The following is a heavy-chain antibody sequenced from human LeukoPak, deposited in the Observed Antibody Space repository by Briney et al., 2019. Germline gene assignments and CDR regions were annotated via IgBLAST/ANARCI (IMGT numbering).Heavy chain of an antibody. CDR2: IKSKTDGGTT. Sequence: GGSLRLSCAASGFTFSNAWMSWVRQAPGKGLEWVGRIKSKTDGGTTDYAAPVKGRFTISRDDSKNTLYLQMNSLKTEVTAVYYCTTGAAAQTGDFDYWGQGTLVTVSS. D-gene: IGHD6-13*01. CDR1: GFTFSNAW. CDR3: TTGAAAQTGDFDY. V-gene: IGHV3-15*01. J-gene: IGHJ4*02.